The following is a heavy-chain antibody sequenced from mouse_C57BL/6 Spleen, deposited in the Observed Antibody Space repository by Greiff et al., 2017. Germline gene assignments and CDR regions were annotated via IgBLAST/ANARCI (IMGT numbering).Heavy chain of an antibody. V-gene: IGHV2-2*01. CDR3: ARSFYGSSYDYYAMDY. CDR1: GFSLTSYG. Sequence: VNLVESGPGLVQPSQSLSITCTVSGFSLTSYGVHWVRQSPGKGLEWLGVIWSGGSTDYNAAFISRLSISKDNSKSQVFFKMNSLQADDTAIYYCARSFYGSSYDYYAMDYWGQGTSVTVSS. CDR2: IWSGGST. J-gene: IGHJ4*01. D-gene: IGHD1-1*01.